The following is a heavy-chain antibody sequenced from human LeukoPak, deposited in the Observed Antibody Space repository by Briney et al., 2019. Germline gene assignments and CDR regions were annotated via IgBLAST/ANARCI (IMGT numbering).Heavy chain of an antibody. J-gene: IGHJ4*02. CDR1: GFTFSSYA. V-gene: IGHV3-23*01. D-gene: IGHD5-18*01. CDR3: ARGKYSYDS. Sequence: GGSLRLSCAASGFTFSSYAMSWVRQAPGKGLEWVSAISGSGGSTYYADSVKGRFAISRDNAKNSLYLQMNSLRAEDTAVYYCARGKYSYDSGGQGTLVTVSS. CDR2: ISGSGGST.